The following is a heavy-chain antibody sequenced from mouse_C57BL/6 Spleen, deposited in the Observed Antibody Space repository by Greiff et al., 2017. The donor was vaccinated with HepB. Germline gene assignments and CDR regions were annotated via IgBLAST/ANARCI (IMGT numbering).Heavy chain of an antibody. J-gene: IGHJ3*01. Sequence: QVQLQQSGAELVRPGTSVKLSCKASGYTFTNDWLGWAKQRPGHGLEWIGDIYPGDGYTNYNEKVKGKPTLTADKSSSPAYMQFSSLTSEDSATYYCASYYDNPFAYWGQGTLVTVSA. CDR3: ASYYDNPFAY. V-gene: IGHV1-63*01. CDR1: GYTFTNDW. D-gene: IGHD2-1*01. CDR2: IYPGDGYT.